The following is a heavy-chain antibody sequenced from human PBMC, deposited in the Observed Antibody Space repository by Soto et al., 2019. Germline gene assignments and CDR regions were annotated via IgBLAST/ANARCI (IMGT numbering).Heavy chain of an antibody. CDR3: ARGFARGAPPRYNWFDP. J-gene: IGHJ5*02. D-gene: IGHD1-26*01. CDR2: INHSGST. CDR1: GGSFSGYY. Sequence: SETLSLTCAVYGGSFSGYYWSWIRQPPGKGLEWIGEINHSGSTNYNPSLKSRVTISVDTSKNQFSLKLSSVTAADTAVYYCARGFARGAPPRYNWFDPWGQGTLVTVSS. V-gene: IGHV4-34*01.